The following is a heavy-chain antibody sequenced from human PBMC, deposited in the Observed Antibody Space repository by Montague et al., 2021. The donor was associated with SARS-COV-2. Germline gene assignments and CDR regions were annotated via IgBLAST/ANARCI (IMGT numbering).Heavy chain of an antibody. J-gene: IGHJ4*02. CDR2: TYYSGST. Sequence: SETLSLTCTVSGGSISRYYWSWNRQPTGKGPGRIGNTYYSGSTNYNPSLKSRVTISVDTSKNQFSLKLSSVTAADTAVYYCARVGAYGDYPTPPTFDYWGQGTLVTVSS. CDR1: GGSISRYY. V-gene: IGHV4-59*01. D-gene: IGHD4-17*01. CDR3: ARVGAYGDYPTPPTFDY.